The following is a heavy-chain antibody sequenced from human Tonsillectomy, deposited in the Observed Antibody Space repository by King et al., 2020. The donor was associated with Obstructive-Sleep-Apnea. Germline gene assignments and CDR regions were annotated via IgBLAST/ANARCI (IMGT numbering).Heavy chain of an antibody. CDR2: INQSGST. CDR3: RYGDYGGDY. D-gene: IGHD4-17*01. J-gene: IGHJ4*02. V-gene: IGHV4-34*01. CDR1: GGSFRGYY. Sequence: VQLQQWGAGLLKPSETLSLTCAVYGGSFRGYYWSWIRQAPGKGREWIGEINQSGSTNYNPSLKSRVTISVDTSKNQFSLKLSSVTAADTAVYYCRYGDYGGDYWGQGTLVTVSS.